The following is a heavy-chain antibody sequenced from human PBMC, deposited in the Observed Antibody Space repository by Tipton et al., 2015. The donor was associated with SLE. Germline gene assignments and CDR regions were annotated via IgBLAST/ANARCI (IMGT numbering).Heavy chain of an antibody. V-gene: IGHV4-59*01. CDR3: ARDTLGGLDY. Sequence: LRLSCTVSGGSISSYHWSWIRQPPGKGLEWIGYIYYSGSTNYNPSLKSRVTIPVDTSKNQFSLKLSSVTAADTAVYYCARDTLGGLDYWGQGTLVTVSS. J-gene: IGHJ4*02. D-gene: IGHD7-27*01. CDR2: IYYSGST. CDR1: GGSISSYH.